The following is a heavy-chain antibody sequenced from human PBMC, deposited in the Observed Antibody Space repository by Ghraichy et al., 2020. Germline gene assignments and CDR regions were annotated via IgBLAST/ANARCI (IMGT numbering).Heavy chain of an antibody. CDR2: ITSKIYAETT. CDR3: AIDVDGMGATSGSPDY. D-gene: IGHD1-26*01. CDR1: GFSFSHAW. V-gene: IGHV3-15*01. Sequence: GGSLRLSCTASGFSFSHAWMSWVRQAPGKGLEWVGLITSKIYAETTDYSGAVRGRFTLSRDDSKNMVYLQMNSLEVGDTAVYYCAIDVDGMGATSGSPDYWGQGISVTVSS. J-gene: IGHJ4*02.